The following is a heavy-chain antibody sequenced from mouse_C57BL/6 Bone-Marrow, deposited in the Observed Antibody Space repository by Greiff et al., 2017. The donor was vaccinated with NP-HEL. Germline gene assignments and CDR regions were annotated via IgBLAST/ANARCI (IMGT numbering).Heavy chain of an antibody. CDR2: IYPGNSDT. CDR3: TRSRARPRITPEFAY. CDR1: GYTFTSYW. Sequence: VQLQQSGTVLARPGASVKMSCKTSGYTFTSYWMHWVKQRPGQGLEWIGAIYPGNSDTSYNQKFKGKAKLTAVTSASTAYMELSILTKEDSAVYYCTRSRARPRITPEFAYWGQGTLVTVSA. V-gene: IGHV1-5*01. J-gene: IGHJ3*01. D-gene: IGHD2-4*01.